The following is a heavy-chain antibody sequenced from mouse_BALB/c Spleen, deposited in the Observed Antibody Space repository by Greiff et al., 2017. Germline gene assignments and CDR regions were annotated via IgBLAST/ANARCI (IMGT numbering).Heavy chain of an antibody. CDR2: INPSNGRT. CDR1: GYTFTSYW. J-gene: IGHJ2*01. Sequence: QVQLQQPGAELVKPGASVKLSCKASGYTFTSYWMHWVKQRPGQGLEWIGEINPSNGRTNYNEKFKSKATLTVDKSSRTAYMQLSSLTSEDSAVYYCERWLRYSDYWGQGTTLTVSS. V-gene: IGHV1S81*02. CDR3: ERWLRYSDY.